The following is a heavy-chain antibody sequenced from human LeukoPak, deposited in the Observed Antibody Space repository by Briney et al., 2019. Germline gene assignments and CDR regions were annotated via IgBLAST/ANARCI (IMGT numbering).Heavy chain of an antibody. CDR3: ARGPFRNVDIAMVASRFDP. Sequence: GASVKVSCKASGYTFSGYCLHWVRQAPGQGLEWMGWINPNSGDTNYSQKFQGRVTMTKDTSITTAYMELSSLRSDDTALYYCARGPFRNVDIAMVASRFDPWGQGTLVTVSS. CDR2: INPNSGDT. D-gene: IGHD5-18*01. CDR1: GYTFSGYC. V-gene: IGHV1-2*02. J-gene: IGHJ5*02.